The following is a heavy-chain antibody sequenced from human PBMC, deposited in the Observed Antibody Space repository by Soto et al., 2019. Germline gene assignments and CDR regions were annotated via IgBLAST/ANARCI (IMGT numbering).Heavy chain of an antibody. Sequence: GASVKVSCKASGFTFTTSAIQWVRQARGQRLEWIGWIVVGRGNTNYAQKFQERVTITRDMSTSTAYMGLSSLKTEDTAVYYCATGTGRTDFDYWGQGTLVTVSS. D-gene: IGHD2-15*01. CDR2: IVVGRGNT. CDR1: GFTFTTSA. V-gene: IGHV1-58*02. J-gene: IGHJ4*02. CDR3: ATGTGRTDFDY.